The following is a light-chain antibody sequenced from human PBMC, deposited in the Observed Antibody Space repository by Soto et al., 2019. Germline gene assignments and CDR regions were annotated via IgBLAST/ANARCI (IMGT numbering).Light chain of an antibody. CDR1: NGDVGGYNY. J-gene: IGLJ1*01. V-gene: IGLV2-11*01. CDR2: DVS. Sequence: QSALTQPRSVSGSPGQAVTFSCTGTNGDVGGYNYVSWYQQHPDKAPKLIIYDVSKRPSGVPDRFSGSKSGNTASLTISGLQAEDEADYFCSSFAGSYTHVFGTGTKVTVL. CDR3: SSFAGSYTHV.